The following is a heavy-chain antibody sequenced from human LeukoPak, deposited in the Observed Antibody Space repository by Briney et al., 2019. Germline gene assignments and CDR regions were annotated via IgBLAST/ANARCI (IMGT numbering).Heavy chain of an antibody. Sequence: RASETLSLTCTVSGVSISSGSYYCSWIRQHPGKGLEWIGYIHYSGSTYYNPSLKSRVTISVDTSKNQFSLKLSSVTAADTAVYYCARGGDGYVNWFDPLGPGNPGQRLL. D-gene: IGHD5-24*01. CDR1: GVSISSGSYY. V-gene: IGHV4-31*03. J-gene: IGHJ5*02. CDR3: ARGGDGYVNWFDP. CDR2: IHYSGST.